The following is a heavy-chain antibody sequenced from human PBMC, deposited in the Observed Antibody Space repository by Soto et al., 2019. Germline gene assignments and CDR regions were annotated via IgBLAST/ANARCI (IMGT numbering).Heavy chain of an antibody. CDR2: INPSGGST. J-gene: IGHJ6*02. Sequence: ASVKVSCKASGYTFTSYAMHWVRQAPGQGLEWMGIINPSGGSTSYAQKFQGRVTMTRDTSTSTVYMELSSLRSEDTAVYYCARGGMVAATDYYYYGMDVWRQGTTVPVSS. V-gene: IGHV1-46*01. CDR3: ARGGMVAATDYYYYGMDV. D-gene: IGHD2-15*01. CDR1: GYTFTSYA.